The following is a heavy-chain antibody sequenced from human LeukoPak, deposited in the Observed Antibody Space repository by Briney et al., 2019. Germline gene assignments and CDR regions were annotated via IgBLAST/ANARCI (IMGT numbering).Heavy chain of an antibody. CDR3: ATYSSLNRREFQF. CDR1: GFTFSTYS. V-gene: IGHV3-21*01. J-gene: IGHJ1*01. Sequence: GGSLRLSCAASGFTFSTYSMNWVRQAPGKGLEWVSSISSSSRDIYYADSVKGRFTISRDNAKNSLYLQMNSLRAEDTAVYYCATYSSLNRREFQFWGQGTLLTVSS. D-gene: IGHD3-22*01. CDR2: ISSSSRDI.